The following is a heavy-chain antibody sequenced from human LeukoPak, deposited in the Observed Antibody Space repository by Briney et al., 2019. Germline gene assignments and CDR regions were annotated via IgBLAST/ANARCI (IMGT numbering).Heavy chain of an antibody. D-gene: IGHD1-20*01. CDR2: ISYDGSNK. CDR3: AKDPYNRNDEGLPDY. J-gene: IGHJ4*02. V-gene: IGHV3-30*18. CDR1: GFTFSSYG. Sequence: GRSLRLSCAASGFTFSSYGMHWVRQAPGKGLEWVAVISYDGSNKYYADSVKGRFTISRDNSKNTLYLQMNSLRAEDTAVYYCAKDPYNRNDEGLPDYWGQGTLVTVSS.